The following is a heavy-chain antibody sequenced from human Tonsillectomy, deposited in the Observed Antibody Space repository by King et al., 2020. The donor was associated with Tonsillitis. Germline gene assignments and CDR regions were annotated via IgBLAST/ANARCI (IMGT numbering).Heavy chain of an antibody. CDR2: ISSSSTYI. Sequence: VQLVEAGGGQVKPGGSLRLSCAASGFTFSNYSMNWVRPAPGKGLEWVSFISSSSTYIYYADSVKGRFTISRDNAKNSLYLKMNSLIAEDTAVYYCARGDVVVVVADIYDYWGQGTLVTVPS. CDR3: ARGDVVVVVADIYDY. J-gene: IGHJ4*02. D-gene: IGHD2-15*01. V-gene: IGHV3-21*01. CDR1: GFTFSNYS.